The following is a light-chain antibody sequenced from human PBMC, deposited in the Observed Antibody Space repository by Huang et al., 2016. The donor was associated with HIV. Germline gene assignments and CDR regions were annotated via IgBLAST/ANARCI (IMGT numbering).Light chain of an antibody. CDR2: GAS. V-gene: IGKV1-39*01. Sequence: DIQMTQSPSSLSASVGDRVTITCRASQSISSYLSWYHQKPGKAPKLLIYGASSLQSGVSSRFSGSGSGTDFTLTISSLQPEDFAIYYCQQSYSTPITFGGGTKVEIK. J-gene: IGKJ4*01. CDR3: QQSYSTPIT. CDR1: QSISSY.